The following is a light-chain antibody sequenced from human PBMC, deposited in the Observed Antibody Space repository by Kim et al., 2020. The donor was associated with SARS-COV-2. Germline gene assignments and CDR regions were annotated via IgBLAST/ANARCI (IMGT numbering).Light chain of an antibody. V-gene: IGKV3-20*01. CDR2: TAS. J-gene: IGKJ1*01. CDR1: HSVRSNY. CDR3: QQYGDPTRT. Sequence: PRATATPPCSASHSVRSNYLSWSQHNPRQAPRLLIYTASTRATGIPDRFSGSGSETYFTLTITRLEPEDFAVYYCQQYGDPTRTFGQGTKVDIK.